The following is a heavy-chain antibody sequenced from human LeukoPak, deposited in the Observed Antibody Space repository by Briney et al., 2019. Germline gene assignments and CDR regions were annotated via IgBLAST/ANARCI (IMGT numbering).Heavy chain of an antibody. Sequence: SETLSLTCTVSGYSINIGYYWGWIGQPPVKGLEWIGSIFHSGSTYYNPSLKSRVTISVDTSKNQFSLKLSSVTAADTVVYYCARNTGSYFLDYWGQGTLVTVSS. CDR1: GYSINIGYY. D-gene: IGHD1-26*01. V-gene: IGHV4-38-2*02. CDR3: ARNTGSYFLDY. J-gene: IGHJ4*02. CDR2: IFHSGST.